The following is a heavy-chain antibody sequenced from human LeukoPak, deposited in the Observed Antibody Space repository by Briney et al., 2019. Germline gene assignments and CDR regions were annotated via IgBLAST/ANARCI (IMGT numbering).Heavy chain of an antibody. CDR1: GFSFSDYY. J-gene: IGHJ6*03. CDR2: ISSSGSTI. D-gene: IGHD4-11*01. CDR3: ARDALLQYGYYYYYMDV. V-gene: IGHV3-11*04. Sequence: PGGSLRLSCAASGFSFSDYYMSWIRQAPGKGLEWVSYISSSGSTIYYADSVKGRFTISRDNAKNSLYLQMNSLRAEDTAVYYCARDALLQYGYYYYYMDVWGKGTTVTVSS.